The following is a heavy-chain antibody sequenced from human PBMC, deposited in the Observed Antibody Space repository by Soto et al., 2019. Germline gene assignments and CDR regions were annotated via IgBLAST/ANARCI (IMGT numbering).Heavy chain of an antibody. J-gene: IGHJ5*02. CDR2: IVVGRGNT. V-gene: IGHV1-58*02. D-gene: IGHD2-2*01. CDR1: GFTFTSSA. CDR3: AREGTPTDLVIDPALDP. Sequence: SVKVSCKASGFTFTSSAMQWVRQARGQRLEWIGWIVVGRGNTNYAQKFQARVTITRDMSTSTAYMELSSLRSEDTAVDYCAREGTPTDLVIDPALDPWGQGTLVTVSS.